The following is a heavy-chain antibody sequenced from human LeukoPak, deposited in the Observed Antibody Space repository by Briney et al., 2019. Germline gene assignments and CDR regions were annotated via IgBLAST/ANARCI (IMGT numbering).Heavy chain of an antibody. J-gene: IGHJ6*02. V-gene: IGHV1-2*02. CDR3: ARPPYPRRWNDYYYGMDV. Sequence: GASVKVSCKASGYTFTGYYMQWVRQAPGQGLEWMGWINPNSGGTNYAQKFQGRVTMTRDTSISTAYMELSRLRSDDTAVYYCARPPYPRRWNDYYYGMDVWGQGTTVTVSS. CDR1: GYTFTGYY. D-gene: IGHD1-1*01. CDR2: INPNSGGT.